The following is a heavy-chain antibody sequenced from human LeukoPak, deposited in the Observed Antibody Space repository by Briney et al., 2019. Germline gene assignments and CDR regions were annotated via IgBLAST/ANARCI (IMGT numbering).Heavy chain of an antibody. Sequence: PGGSLRLSXAASGFTVSSSYMSWVRQAPGKGLEWVSLIYSGGSTYYAASVKGRFTISRDNSKNTLYLQMNSLRAEDTAVYYCARPFYGDYVSSDFDYWGQGTLVTVSS. V-gene: IGHV3-53*01. CDR1: GFTVSSSY. CDR2: IYSGGST. CDR3: ARPFYGDYVSSDFDY. J-gene: IGHJ4*02. D-gene: IGHD4-17*01.